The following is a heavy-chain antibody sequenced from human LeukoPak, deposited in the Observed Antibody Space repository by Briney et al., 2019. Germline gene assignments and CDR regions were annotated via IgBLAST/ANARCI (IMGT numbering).Heavy chain of an antibody. D-gene: IGHD3-22*01. CDR3: ARDLDDSSGYWSGGFDY. V-gene: IGHV1-2*02. CDR2: INPNSGGT. Sequence: ASVKVSCKASGYTFTDYYIFWVRQAPGQGLEWMGWINPNSGGTNYAQNFQGRVTMTRDTSISTAYMELSRLRSDDTAVYYCARDLDDSSGYWSGGFDYWGQGTLVTVSS. CDR1: GYTFTDYY. J-gene: IGHJ4*02.